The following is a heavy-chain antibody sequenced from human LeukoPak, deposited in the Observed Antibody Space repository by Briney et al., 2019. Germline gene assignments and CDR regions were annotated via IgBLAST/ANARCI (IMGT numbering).Heavy chain of an antibody. V-gene: IGHV1-69*04. CDR3: ARARGSGSYLSWFDP. Sequence: SVKVSCKASGGTFSSYAISWVRQAPGQGLEWMGRIIPILGIANYAQKFQSRVTITADKSTSTAYMELSSLRSEDTAVYYCARARGSGSYLSWFDPWGQGTLVTVSS. J-gene: IGHJ5*02. CDR2: IIPILGIA. D-gene: IGHD3-10*01. CDR1: GGTFSSYA.